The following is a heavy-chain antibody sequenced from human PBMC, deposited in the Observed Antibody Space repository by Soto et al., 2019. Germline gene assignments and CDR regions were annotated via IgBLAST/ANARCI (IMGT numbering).Heavy chain of an antibody. D-gene: IGHD7-27*01. V-gene: IGHV4-59*11. Sequence: ETLSFTCSVSGGSISNHYWSWIRQPPGKGLEWIGYIYYNGNTNYNPSLKSRVTMSVDTSRNQISLKLTTVTAADTAVYYCTRANWYSEYWGQGTLVTVSS. CDR2: IYYNGNT. J-gene: IGHJ4*02. CDR1: GGSISNHY. CDR3: TRANWYSEY.